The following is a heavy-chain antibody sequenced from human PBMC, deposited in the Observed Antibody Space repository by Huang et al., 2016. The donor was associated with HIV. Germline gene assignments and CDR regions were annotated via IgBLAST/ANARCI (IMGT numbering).Heavy chain of an antibody. D-gene: IGHD5-12*01. CDR1: GYTFADYF. V-gene: IGHV1-2*02. CDR2: RNPENGAT. Sequence: QVQLVQSGAEVKKPGASVKVSCKPSGYTFADYFIHWVRQAPGQGLEGMAWRNPENGATNYAQKVRGRVTVNGDTSRNTAYMEFSGLTSDDTANYYCTRDGVAPDEEFDYWGQGTLIIVSS. J-gene: IGHJ4*02. CDR3: TRDGVAPDEEFDY.